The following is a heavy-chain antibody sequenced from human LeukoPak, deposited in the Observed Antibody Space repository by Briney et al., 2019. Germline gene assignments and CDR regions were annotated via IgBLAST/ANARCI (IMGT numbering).Heavy chain of an antibody. D-gene: IGHD2-2*02. CDR1: GGSISSYY. J-gene: IGHJ5*02. CDR2: IYYSGST. Sequence: SETLSLTCTVSGGSISSYYWSWIRQPPRKGLEWIGYIYYSGSTNYNPSLKSRVTISVDTSKNQFSLKLSSVTAADTAVYYCARGGQAGYCSSTSCYRWFDPWGQGTLVTVSS. V-gene: IGHV4-59*01. CDR3: ARGGQAGYCSSTSCYRWFDP.